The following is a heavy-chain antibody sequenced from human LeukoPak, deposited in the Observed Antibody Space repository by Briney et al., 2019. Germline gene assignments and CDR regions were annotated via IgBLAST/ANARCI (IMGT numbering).Heavy chain of an antibody. CDR2: ISSSSSSI. Sequence: GGSLRLSCAASGFTFRRYTMNWVRQAPGKGLEWVSSISSSSSSIYYADSVKGRFTISRDNAKKSLYLQMNSLRAEDTAMYYCARGFCTSTSCYGSYWGQGTLVTVSS. J-gene: IGHJ4*02. CDR3: ARGFCTSTSCYGSY. V-gene: IGHV3-21*01. CDR1: GFTFRRYT. D-gene: IGHD2-2*01.